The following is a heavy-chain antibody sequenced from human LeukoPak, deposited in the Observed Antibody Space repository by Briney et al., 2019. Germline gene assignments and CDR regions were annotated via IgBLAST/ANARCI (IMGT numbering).Heavy chain of an antibody. J-gene: IGHJ3*02. CDR2: ISGSGGST. CDR3: ATYSSGWYREEDAFDI. V-gene: IGHV3-23*01. CDR1: GFTFSSYA. Sequence: PGGSLRLSCAASGFTFSSYAMSWVRQAPGKGLEWVSAISGSGGSTYYADSVKGRFTISRGNSKNTLYLQMNSLRAEDTAVYYCATYSSGWYREEDAFDIWGQGTMVTVSS. D-gene: IGHD6-19*01.